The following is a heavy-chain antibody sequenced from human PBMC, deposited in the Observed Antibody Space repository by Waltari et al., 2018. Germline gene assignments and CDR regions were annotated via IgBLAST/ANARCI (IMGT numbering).Heavy chain of an antibody. D-gene: IGHD7-27*01. J-gene: IGHJ3*02. CDR2: IYYSGST. CDR3: ARRPGGRANRGAFDI. Sequence: QLQLQESGPGLVKPSETLSLTCTVSGASISSSTYYWGWTRQSPGKGLEWIGSIYYSGSTYYNPSLKSRVTISVDTSKNQFSLKLSSVTAADTAVYYCARRPGGRANRGAFDIWGQGTMVTVSS. V-gene: IGHV4-39*01. CDR1: GASISSSTYY.